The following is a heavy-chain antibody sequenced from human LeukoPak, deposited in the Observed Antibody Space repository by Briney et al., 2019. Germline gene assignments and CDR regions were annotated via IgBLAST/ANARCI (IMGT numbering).Heavy chain of an antibody. CDR3: ARVVEYSSSWYGVLDY. Sequence: ASVKVSCKASGYTFTSYGISWVRQAPGQGLEWMGWISAYNGNTNYAQKLQGRVTMTTDTSTSTAYMELRSLRSGDTAVYYCARVVEYSSSWYGVLDYWGQGTLVTVSS. CDR1: GYTFTSYG. V-gene: IGHV1-18*01. D-gene: IGHD6-13*01. CDR2: ISAYNGNT. J-gene: IGHJ4*02.